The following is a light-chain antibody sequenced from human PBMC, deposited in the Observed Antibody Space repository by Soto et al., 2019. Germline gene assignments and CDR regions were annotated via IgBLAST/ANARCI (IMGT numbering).Light chain of an antibody. Sequence: EIVSTQSPGTLSLSPGERATLSCRASQSVSSSYLAWYQQKPGQAPRLLIYGASSRATGIPDRFSGSGSGTDFTLTISRLEPEDFAVYYCQQYGGSPTFGQGTKVEIK. CDR3: QQYGGSPT. J-gene: IGKJ1*01. V-gene: IGKV3-20*01. CDR2: GAS. CDR1: QSVSSSY.